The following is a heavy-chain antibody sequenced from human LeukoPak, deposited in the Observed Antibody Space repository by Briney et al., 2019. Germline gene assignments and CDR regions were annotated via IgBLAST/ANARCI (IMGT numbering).Heavy chain of an antibody. Sequence: GGSLRLSCAASGFTFETYWMHWVRQAPGKGLEWVSCINGYGSITNHADSVKGRFTISRDNAKNTLYLQMNSLRVEDTAVYYCARDEPTVTTGPPVGSWGQGTLVTVSS. CDR3: ARDEPTVTTGPPVGS. CDR2: INGYGSIT. CDR1: GFTFETYW. J-gene: IGHJ4*02. V-gene: IGHV3-74*01. D-gene: IGHD4-17*01.